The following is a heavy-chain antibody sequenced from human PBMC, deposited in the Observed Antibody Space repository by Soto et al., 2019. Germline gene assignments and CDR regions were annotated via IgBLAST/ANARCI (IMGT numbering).Heavy chain of an antibody. CDR1: GGSISSYY. CDR2: IYYSGST. V-gene: IGHV4-59*01. J-gene: IGHJ6*02. CDR3: ARGGSSPGGYYYYGMDV. Sequence: SETLSLTCTVSGGSISSYYWSWIRQPPGKGLEWIGYIYYSGSTNYNPSLKSRVTISVDTSKDQFSLKLSSVTAADTAVYYCARGGSSPGGYYYYGMDVWGQGTTVTVSS. D-gene: IGHD6-6*01.